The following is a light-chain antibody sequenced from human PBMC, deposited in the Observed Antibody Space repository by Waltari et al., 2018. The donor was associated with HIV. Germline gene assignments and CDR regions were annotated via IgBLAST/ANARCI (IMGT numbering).Light chain of an antibody. V-gene: IGKV3-15*01. Sequence: ETVMTQSPGTLSASPGETVTLSCTASQSIDDKLAWYQQKPGQSPRRLIYAASTGSTSVPGRFSGSGSGTQFTLTISNLQSEDSAVYYCQQYKNWPPLTFGQGTKVEIK. CDR3: QQYKNWPPLT. CDR1: QSIDDK. CDR2: AAS. J-gene: IGKJ1*01.